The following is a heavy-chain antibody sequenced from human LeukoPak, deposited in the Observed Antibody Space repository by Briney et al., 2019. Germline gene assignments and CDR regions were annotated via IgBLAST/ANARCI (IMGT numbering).Heavy chain of an antibody. D-gene: IGHD3-22*01. Sequence: GASVKVSCKASGYTFTGYYMHWVRQAPGQGLEWMGWINPKSGGTNYAQKFQGRVTMTRDTSISTVYMELSRLRSDDTAVYYCARVRRVDYYDSTGYIDYWGQGTLVTVSS. CDR2: INPKSGGT. CDR3: ARVRRVDYYDSTGYIDY. CDR1: GYTFTGYY. V-gene: IGHV1-2*02. J-gene: IGHJ4*02.